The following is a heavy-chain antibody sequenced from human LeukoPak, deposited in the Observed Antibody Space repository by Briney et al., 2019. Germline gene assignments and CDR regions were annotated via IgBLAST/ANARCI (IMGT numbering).Heavy chain of an antibody. CDR1: GGSLSRSSYY. D-gene: IGHD2-2*01. J-gene: IGHJ4*02. Sequence: SDTLSLTCTVSGGSLSRSSYYWGWIRQPPGKGLEWIGSIYYSGSTYYNPSLKSRVTISVDTSKNQFSLKLSSVTAADTAVYYCAGGYCSSTSCFGDYWGQGTLVTVSS. CDR3: AGGYCSSTSCFGDY. V-gene: IGHV4-39*01. CDR2: IYYSGST.